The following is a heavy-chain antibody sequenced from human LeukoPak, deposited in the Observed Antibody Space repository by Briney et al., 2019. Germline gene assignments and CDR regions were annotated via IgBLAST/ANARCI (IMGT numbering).Heavy chain of an antibody. J-gene: IGHJ6*04. V-gene: IGHV3-53*01. D-gene: IGHD3-10*01. CDR2: IYSGGST. Sequence: GGSLRLSCAASGFTVSSNYMSWVRQAPGKGLEWVSVIYSGGSTYYADSVKGRFTISRDNSKNTLYLQMNSLRAEDTAVYYCARALLWFGELFAYGMDVWGKGTTVTVSS. CDR3: ARALLWFGELFAYGMDV. CDR1: GFTVSSNY.